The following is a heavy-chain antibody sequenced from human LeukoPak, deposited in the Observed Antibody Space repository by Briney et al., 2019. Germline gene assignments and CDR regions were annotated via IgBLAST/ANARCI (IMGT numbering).Heavy chain of an antibody. V-gene: IGHV3-48*04. CDR2: ISGSSSTI. Sequence: GGSLRLSCAASGFTFSSYSMNWVRQAPGKGLEWVSYISGSSSTIYYADSVKGRFTISRDNAKNSLYLQMNSLRAEDTAVYYCARELQRPLDCWGQGILVTVSS. CDR1: GFTFSSYS. J-gene: IGHJ4*02. CDR3: ARELQRPLDC. D-gene: IGHD2-15*01.